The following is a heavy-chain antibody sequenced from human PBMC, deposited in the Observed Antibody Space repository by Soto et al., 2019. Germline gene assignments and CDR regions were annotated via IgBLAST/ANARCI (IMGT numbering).Heavy chain of an antibody. V-gene: IGHV1-46*01. J-gene: IGHJ4*02. D-gene: IGHD3-9*01. Sequence: ASVKVSCKASGYTFTTYSMHWVRQTPGHGLEWMGVINPSGGRTSYAQKFQGRVTMTRDTSASTVHMELSNLGSEDTAVYFCARDGGYDVLTGHYILLYYLDNWGLGTLVTVYS. CDR3: ARDGGYDVLTGHYILLYYLDN. CDR2: INPSGGRT. CDR1: GYTFTTYS.